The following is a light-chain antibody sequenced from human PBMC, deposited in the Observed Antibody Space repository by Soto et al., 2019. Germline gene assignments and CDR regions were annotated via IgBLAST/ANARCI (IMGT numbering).Light chain of an antibody. J-gene: IGKJ4*01. V-gene: IGKV2-28*01. CDR2: LGS. Sequence: IVMTQSPLSLPVTPGEPAFISCRSNQSLLHSNGYNYLDWYLQKPGQSPQLLIYLGSNRASGVPDRFSGSGSGTDFTLKISRVEAEDVGVYYCMQALQTPLTFGGGTKVEIK. CDR3: MQALQTPLT. CDR1: QSLLHSNGYNY.